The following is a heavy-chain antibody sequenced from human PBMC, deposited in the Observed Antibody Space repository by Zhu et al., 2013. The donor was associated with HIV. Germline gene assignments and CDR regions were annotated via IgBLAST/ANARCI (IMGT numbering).Heavy chain of an antibody. Sequence: QVQLVQSGAEVKKPGASVKVSCKASGYTLTNYGISWVRQAPGQGLEWVGWISTYYGNSNYAQRLQGRLTMTTDTSTNTAYMELRSLRFDDTAVYYCARRPPRTTQSFHLDYWAREPWSPSPQ. CDR1: GYTLTNYG. CDR3: ARRPPRTTQSFHLDY. D-gene: IGHD1-7*01. CDR2: ISTYYGNS. V-gene: IGHV1-18*01. J-gene: IGHJ4*02.